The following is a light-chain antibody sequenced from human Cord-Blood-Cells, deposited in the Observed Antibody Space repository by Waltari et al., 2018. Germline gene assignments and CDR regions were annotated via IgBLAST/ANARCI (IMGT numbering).Light chain of an antibody. CDR2: EVS. CDR1: SSDVGSYNL. CDR3: CSYAGSSTLV. J-gene: IGLJ3*02. V-gene: IGLV2-23*02. Sequence: QSALTQPASVSGSPGQSITISCTGTSSDVGSYNLVSWYQKHPGKAPKLMIYEVSKRPSGVSNRFSGSKSGNTASLTISGRQAEDEADYYCCSYAGSSTLVFGGGTKLTVL.